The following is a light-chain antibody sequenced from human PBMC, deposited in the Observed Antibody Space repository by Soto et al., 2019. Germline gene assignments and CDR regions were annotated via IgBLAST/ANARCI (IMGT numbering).Light chain of an antibody. CDR2: GAS. Sequence: ENVLTQSPATLSLSPGERATLSCRASQSVSSSYLAWYQQKPGQAPRLLIYGASSRATGIPDRFSGSGSGTDFTLTISRLEPEDFAVYYCQQYGNSRAFGKGTKVDIK. CDR3: QQYGNSRA. CDR1: QSVSSSY. V-gene: IGKV3-20*01. J-gene: IGKJ1*01.